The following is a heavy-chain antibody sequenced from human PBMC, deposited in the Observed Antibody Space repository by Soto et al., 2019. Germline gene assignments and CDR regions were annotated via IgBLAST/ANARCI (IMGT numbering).Heavy chain of an antibody. V-gene: IGHV4-34*01. CDR3: ARGGSVTYDFWSGYKSPFDY. D-gene: IGHD3-3*01. CDR2: INHSGST. CDR1: GGSFSGYY. Sequence: SSETLSLTCAVYGGSFSGYYWSWIRQPPGKGLEWIGEINHSGSTNYNPSLKSRVTISVDTSKNQFSLKLSSVTAADTAVYYCARGGSVTYDFWSGYKSPFDYWGQGTLVTVSS. J-gene: IGHJ4*02.